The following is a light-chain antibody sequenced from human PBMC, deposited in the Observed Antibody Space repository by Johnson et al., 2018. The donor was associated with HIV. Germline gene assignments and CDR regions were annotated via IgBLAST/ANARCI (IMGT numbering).Light chain of an antibody. J-gene: IGLJ1*01. CDR1: SSNIGRNY. V-gene: IGLV1-51*01. CDR3: GTWDSSLSVYV. CDR2: DNN. Sequence: QSVLTQPPSVSAASGQKVNISCSGSSSNIGRNYVSWYQQLPGTAPKLLIFDNNKRPSGIPDRFSASKSGTSATLGITGLQTGDEGDYYCGTWDSSLSVYVFGTGTQVTVL.